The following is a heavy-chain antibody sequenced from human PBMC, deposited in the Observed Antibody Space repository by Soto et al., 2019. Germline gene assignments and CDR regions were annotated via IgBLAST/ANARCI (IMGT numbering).Heavy chain of an antibody. Sequence: QVQMEQSGGGVVQPGRSLRLSCAASGFSLTSYGLQWVRQAPGKGLEWVAVMWSDGAKTAYADSVKGRFIVSRDTSETSVHLQMNSLRGEDTAVYYCARGRRNPPSVYYYFYMDVWGTGSTVTVS. V-gene: IGHV3-33*01. CDR2: MWSDGAKT. CDR3: ARGRRNPPSVYYYFYMDV. CDR1: GFSLTSYG. J-gene: IGHJ6*03. D-gene: IGHD1-1*01.